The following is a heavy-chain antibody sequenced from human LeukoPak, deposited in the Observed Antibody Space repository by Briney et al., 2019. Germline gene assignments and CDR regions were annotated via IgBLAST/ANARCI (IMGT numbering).Heavy chain of an antibody. Sequence: PGGSLRLSCAASGFTFSDYNMRWIRQAPGKGLEWVSSISRSGSTKYYADSVKGRFTISRDNSKNTLYLQMNSLRAEDTAVYYCARDRSHYDILTGYYNDWYFDLWGRGTLVTVSS. V-gene: IGHV3-11*04. J-gene: IGHJ2*01. CDR3: ARDRSHYDILTGYYNDWYFDL. CDR2: ISRSGSTK. D-gene: IGHD3-9*01. CDR1: GFTFSDYN.